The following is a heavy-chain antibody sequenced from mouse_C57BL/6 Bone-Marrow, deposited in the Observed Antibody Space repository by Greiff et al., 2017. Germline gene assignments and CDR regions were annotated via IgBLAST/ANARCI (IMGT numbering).Heavy chain of an antibody. D-gene: IGHD1-1*01. V-gene: IGHV1-64*01. CDR2: IHPNSGST. CDR1: GYTFTSYW. CDR3: ARWCTAVVDPFAY. Sequence: QVQLQQPGAELVKPGASVKLSCKASGYTFTSYWMHWVKQRPGQGLEWIGMIHPNSGSTNYNEKLQSKATLTVDKSTSTTYLQLSCLTSEDSAFYYCARWCTAVVDPFAYWGQGTLVSVSA. J-gene: IGHJ3*01.